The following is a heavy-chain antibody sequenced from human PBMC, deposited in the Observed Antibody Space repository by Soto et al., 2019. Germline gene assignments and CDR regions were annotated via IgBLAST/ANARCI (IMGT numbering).Heavy chain of an antibody. CDR1: GGSFSGYY. J-gene: IGHJ6*03. V-gene: IGHV4-34*01. CDR2: INHSGST. CDR3: ATGMRPAPGRYYYYYYMDV. Sequence: SETLSLTCAVYGGSFSGYYWSWIRQPPGKGLEWIGEINHSGSTNYNPSLKSRVTISVDTSKNQFSLKLSSVTAADTAVYYCATGMRPAPGRYYYYYYMDVWGKGTTVTVSS.